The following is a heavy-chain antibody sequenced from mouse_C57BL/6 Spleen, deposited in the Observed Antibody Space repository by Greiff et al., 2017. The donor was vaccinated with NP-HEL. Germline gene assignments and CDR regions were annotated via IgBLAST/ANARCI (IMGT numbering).Heavy chain of an antibody. Sequence: QVQLQQSGAELVKPGASVKISCKASGYAFSSYWMNWVKQRPGKGLEWIGQIYPGDGDTNYNGKFKGKATLTADKSSSTAYMQLSSLTSEDSAVYFCARDYYDYDEGMDYWGQGTSVTVSS. CDR1: GYAFSSYW. J-gene: IGHJ4*01. D-gene: IGHD2-4*01. CDR2: IYPGDGDT. CDR3: ARDYYDYDEGMDY. V-gene: IGHV1-80*01.